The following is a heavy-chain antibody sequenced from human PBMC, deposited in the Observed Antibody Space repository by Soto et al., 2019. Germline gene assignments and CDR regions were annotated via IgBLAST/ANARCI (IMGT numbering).Heavy chain of an antibody. CDR3: ATDRAYCGGDCYNGMDV. V-gene: IGHV1-24*01. CDR2: FDPEDGET. D-gene: IGHD2-21*02. CDR1: GYTLTELS. Sequence: ASVKVSCKVCGYTLTELSMHWVRQAPGKELEWMGGFDPEDGETIYAQKFQGRVTMTEDTSTDTAYMELSSLRSEDTAVYYCATDRAYCGGDCYNGMDVWGQGTTVTVSS. J-gene: IGHJ6*02.